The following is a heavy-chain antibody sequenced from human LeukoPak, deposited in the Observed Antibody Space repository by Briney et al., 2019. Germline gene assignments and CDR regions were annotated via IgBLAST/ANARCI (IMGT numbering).Heavy chain of an antibody. J-gene: IGHJ4*02. CDR1: GFTFSSYS. Sequence: SGGSLRLSCAASGFTFSSYSMNWVRQAPGKGLEWVSSISSSSSYIYYADSVKGRFTISRDNAKNSLYLQMNSLRAEDTAVYYCASPISVVRGVTIDYWGQGTLVTVSS. V-gene: IGHV3-21*01. CDR3: ASPISVVRGVTIDY. D-gene: IGHD3-10*01. CDR2: ISSSSSYI.